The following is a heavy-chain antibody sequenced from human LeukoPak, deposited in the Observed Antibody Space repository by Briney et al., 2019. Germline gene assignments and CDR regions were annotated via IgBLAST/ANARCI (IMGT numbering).Heavy chain of an antibody. V-gene: IGHV1-69*05. CDR1: GDTLSSHG. Sequence: KVSCKASGDTLSSHGITWVRQAPGRGPEWMGGIIPNFDTTNFAQKFQGRVTIATDESTNTAYMELSSLRSEDTAVYYCASTYYYDSSGYYRYDYWGQGTLVTVSS. CDR3: ASTYYYDSSGYYRYDY. D-gene: IGHD3-22*01. J-gene: IGHJ4*02. CDR2: IIPNFDTT.